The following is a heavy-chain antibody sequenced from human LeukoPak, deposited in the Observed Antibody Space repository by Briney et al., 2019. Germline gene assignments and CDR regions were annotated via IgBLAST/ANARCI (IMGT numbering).Heavy chain of an antibody. V-gene: IGHV3-23*01. D-gene: IGHD3-16*01. Sequence: GGSLRLSCAACVFTFSSYAMSCGREAPGKGLEWVSSISGSAGIRYYADAMKGRLTISRDNSNNTLCLQINSLRDEDTALYLCPKSGVGDTLRTTCFDAWGQGPMVAVYS. CDR2: ISGSAGIR. J-gene: IGHJ3*01. CDR3: PKSGVGDTLRTTCFDA. CDR1: VFTFSSYA.